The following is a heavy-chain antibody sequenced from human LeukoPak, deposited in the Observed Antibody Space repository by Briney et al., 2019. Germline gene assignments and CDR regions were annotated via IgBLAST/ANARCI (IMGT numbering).Heavy chain of an antibody. Sequence: GASVKVSCKASGYTFTVYYMHWVRQAPGQGLEWMGWINPNSGGTNYAQKFQGRVTMTRDTSISTAYMELSRLRSDDTAVYYCARDFDWLLQYYFDYWGQGTLVTVSS. CDR2: INPNSGGT. D-gene: IGHD3-9*01. CDR1: GYTFTVYY. V-gene: IGHV1-2*02. J-gene: IGHJ4*02. CDR3: ARDFDWLLQYYFDY.